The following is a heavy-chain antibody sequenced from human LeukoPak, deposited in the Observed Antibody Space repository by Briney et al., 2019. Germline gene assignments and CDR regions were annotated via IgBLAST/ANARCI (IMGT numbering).Heavy chain of an antibody. CDR3: ARDRWGYSSPIRGMDV. CDR1: GFTFSSYS. Sequence: PGGSLRLSCAASGFTFSSYSMNWVRQAPGKGLEWVSYISSSSTIYYADSVKGRFTISRDNAKNSLYLQMNSLRDEDTAVYYCARDRWGYSSPIRGMDVWGQGTTVTVSS. CDR2: ISSSSTI. D-gene: IGHD6-19*01. V-gene: IGHV3-48*02. J-gene: IGHJ6*02.